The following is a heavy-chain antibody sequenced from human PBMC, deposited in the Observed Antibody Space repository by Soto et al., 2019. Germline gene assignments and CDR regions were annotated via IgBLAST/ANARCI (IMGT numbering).Heavy chain of an antibody. CDR3: ARGRGAVVTAIQGPRFDP. CDR1: GGTFSSYA. Sequence: QVQLVQSGAEVKKPGSSVKVSCKASGGTFSSYAISWVRQAPGQGLEWMGGIIPIFGTENYAQKFQGIVTITADESTSTAYMELSSLRSEDTAVYYCARGRGAVVTAIQGPRFDPWGQGTLVTVSS. V-gene: IGHV1-69*12. CDR2: IIPIFGTE. D-gene: IGHD2-21*02. J-gene: IGHJ5*02.